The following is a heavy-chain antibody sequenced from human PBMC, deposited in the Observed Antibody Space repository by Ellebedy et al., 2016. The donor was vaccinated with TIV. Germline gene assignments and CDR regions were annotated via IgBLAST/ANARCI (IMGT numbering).Heavy chain of an antibody. Sequence: GESLKISCAASGLTLSTYAMAWVRQAPGKGLEWVAAIGPRSEYTIYADSAKGRFTVFRDNSKNTLYMQMHSLRAEDTAVYYCAKELVSRDSLTFDYWGQGTLVTVSS. V-gene: IGHV3-23*01. CDR2: IGPRSEYT. CDR1: GLTLSTYA. D-gene: IGHD3-9*01. J-gene: IGHJ4*02. CDR3: AKELVSRDSLTFDY.